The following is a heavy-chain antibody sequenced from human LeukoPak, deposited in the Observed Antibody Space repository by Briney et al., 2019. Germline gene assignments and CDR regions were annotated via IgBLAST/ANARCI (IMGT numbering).Heavy chain of an antibody. J-gene: IGHJ4*02. CDR3: ARDGDIVVVPAARFDY. V-gene: IGHV3-9*01. CDR2: ISWNRGSI. CDR1: GFTFDDYA. Sequence: GGSLRLSCAASGFTFDDYAMHWVRQAPGKGLEWVSGISWNRGSIGYADSVKGRFTISRDNAKNSLYLQMNSLRAEDTAVYYCARDGDIVVVPAARFDYWGQGTLVTVSS. D-gene: IGHD2-2*01.